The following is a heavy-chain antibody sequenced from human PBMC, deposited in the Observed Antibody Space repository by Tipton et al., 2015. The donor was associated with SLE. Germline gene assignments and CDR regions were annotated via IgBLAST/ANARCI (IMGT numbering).Heavy chain of an antibody. V-gene: IGHV1-69*01. CDR3: ARRRWLQLDWYLDL. D-gene: IGHD5-24*01. Sequence: QVQLVQSGAEVKKPGSSVKVSCKASGGTFSNFAISWVRQAPGQGLEWMGEIIPIFGTPNSAQKFQGRVTIAADEVTSTAYMELSSLRPEDTAVYYCARRRWLQLDWYLDLWGRGILVTVSS. J-gene: IGHJ2*01. CDR2: IIPIFGTP. CDR1: GGTFSNFA.